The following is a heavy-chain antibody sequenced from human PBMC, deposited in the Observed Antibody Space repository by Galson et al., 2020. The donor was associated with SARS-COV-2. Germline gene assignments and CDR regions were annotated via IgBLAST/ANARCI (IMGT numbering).Heavy chain of an antibody. CDR2: IRNDGSNK. J-gene: IGHJ4*02. D-gene: IGHD3-3*01. CDR1: GFTFSSYG. Sequence: GGSLRLSCAASGFTFSSYGMHWVRQAPGKGLEWVAFIRNDGSNKYYADAVKGRFTISRDNSKNTLYLQMNSLRAEDTAVYYCAKGLSGSPFGVDTDWGQGTLVTVSS. V-gene: IGHV3-30*02. CDR3: AKGLSGSPFGVDTD.